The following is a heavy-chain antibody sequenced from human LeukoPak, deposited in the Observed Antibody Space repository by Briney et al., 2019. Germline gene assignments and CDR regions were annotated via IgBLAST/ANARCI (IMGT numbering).Heavy chain of an antibody. CDR3: ARSVDIVATILDY. V-gene: IGHV1-69*13. Sequence: SVKVSCKASGGTFSSYAISWVRQAPGQGLEWMGGIIPIFGTANYAQKFQGRVTITADEPTSTAYMELSSLRSEDTAVYYCARSVDIVATILDYWGQGTLVTVSS. CDR2: IIPIFGTA. CDR1: GGTFSSYA. D-gene: IGHD5-12*01. J-gene: IGHJ4*02.